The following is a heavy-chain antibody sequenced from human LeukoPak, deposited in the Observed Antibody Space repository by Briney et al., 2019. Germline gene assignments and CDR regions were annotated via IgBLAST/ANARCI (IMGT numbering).Heavy chain of an antibody. CDR3: ARTGSYYGIDY. CDR1: GFTFSSYD. J-gene: IGHJ4*02. D-gene: IGHD1-26*01. V-gene: IGHV3-13*01. Sequence: GGSLRLSCAAAGFTFSSYDMHWVRQATGKGLEWVSGNTAGDTYYPGSVKGRFTTSRENAKNSLYLQMNSLRAGDTAVYYCARTGSYYGIDYWGQGTLVTVPS. CDR2: NTAGDT.